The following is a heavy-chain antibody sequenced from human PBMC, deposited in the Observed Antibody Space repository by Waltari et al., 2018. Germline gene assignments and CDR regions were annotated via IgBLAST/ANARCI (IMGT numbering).Heavy chain of an antibody. J-gene: IGHJ4*02. V-gene: IGHV3-23*01. Sequence: EVQLLDSGGGLVQPGGSLRLSCITSGFTLSDYAMSWVRQAPGKAPEAVSVMNGVIGPYYADSVKGRVTIFGDNSKNTVYLQMSSLRAEDTAIYYCAKDYPRVGIVLESDAIFDHWGQGARVTVSS. CDR1: GFTLSDYA. CDR2: MNGVIGP. CDR3: AKDYPRVGIVLESDAIFDH. D-gene: IGHD2-2*01.